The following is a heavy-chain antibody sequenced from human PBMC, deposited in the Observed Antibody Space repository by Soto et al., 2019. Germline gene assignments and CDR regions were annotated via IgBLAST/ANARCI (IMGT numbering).Heavy chain of an antibody. V-gene: IGHV4-31*03. D-gene: IGHD6-19*01. Sequence: SETLSLTCTVSGGSISSAGYYWSWIRQFPGKGLEWIGYIYSSGSTYYNPSLKSRVTISVDTSKNQFSLKLSSVTAADTAVYYCASQAPGWYPAFWGQGTPVTVSS. CDR3: ASQAPGWYPAF. CDR2: IYSSGST. CDR1: GGSISSAGYY. J-gene: IGHJ4*02.